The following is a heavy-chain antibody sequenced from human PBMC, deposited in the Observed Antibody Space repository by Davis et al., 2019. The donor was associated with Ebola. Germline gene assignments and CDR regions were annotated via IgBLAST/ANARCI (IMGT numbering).Heavy chain of an antibody. CDR3: ATDRNWDFDY. Sequence: GESLKISCAASGFTFSSYGMHWVRQAPGKGLEWVAVIWYDGSNKYYADSVKGRFTISRDNAKNSLSLQMNSLRAEDTAVYYCATDRNWDFDYWGQGTLVTVSS. CDR2: IWYDGSNK. D-gene: IGHD7-27*01. J-gene: IGHJ4*02. CDR1: GFTFSSYG. V-gene: IGHV3-33*03.